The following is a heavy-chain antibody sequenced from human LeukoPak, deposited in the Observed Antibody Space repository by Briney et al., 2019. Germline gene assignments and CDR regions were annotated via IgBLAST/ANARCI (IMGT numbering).Heavy chain of an antibody. CDR1: DGSISSSNW. V-gene: IGHV4-4*02. Sequence: SETLSLTCAVSDGSISSSNWWSWVRQPPGKGLEWIGEIYRSGSTNYNPSLKSRVTISVDKSKNQFSLKLSSVTAADTAVYYCARVSSSYGSRWIEYWGQGTLVTVSS. J-gene: IGHJ4*02. CDR2: IYRSGST. D-gene: IGHD5-18*01. CDR3: ARVSSSYGSRWIEY.